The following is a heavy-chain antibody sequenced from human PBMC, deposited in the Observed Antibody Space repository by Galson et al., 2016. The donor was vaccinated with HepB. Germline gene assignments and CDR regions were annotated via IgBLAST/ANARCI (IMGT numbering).Heavy chain of an antibody. CDR1: GYSFTSYW. V-gene: IGHV5-51*03. CDR2: INPGDSDT. D-gene: IGHD2-15*01. J-gene: IGHJ3*02. CDR3: ASLQYWSEATCYEAFDI. Sequence: QSGAEVKKPGESLKISCKGSGYSFTSYWIGWVRQMPGKGLECMGVINPGDSDTRYSPSFQGQVTISADKSISTAYLQWSSLKASDTAMYYCASLQYWSEATCYEAFDIWGQGTMVTVSS.